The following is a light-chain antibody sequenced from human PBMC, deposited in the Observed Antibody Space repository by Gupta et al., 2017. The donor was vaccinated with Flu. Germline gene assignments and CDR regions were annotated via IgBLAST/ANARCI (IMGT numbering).Light chain of an antibody. Sequence: DIQLTQSPSSVSASVGDRVTITCRASQGISSWLAWYQQKPGKAPKLLIYAASSVQGGVASRFSGSGAGTDFTLTSSSLQPEYVATYYCQQANSFPYTFGQGTKLEIK. V-gene: IGKV1D-12*01. CDR2: AAS. J-gene: IGKJ2*01. CDR1: QGISSW. CDR3: QQANSFPYT.